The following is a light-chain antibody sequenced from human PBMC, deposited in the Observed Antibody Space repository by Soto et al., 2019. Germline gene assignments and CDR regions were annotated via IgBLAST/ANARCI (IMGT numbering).Light chain of an antibody. V-gene: IGLV2-14*03. CDR1: SSDVGGYNY. CDR3: SSYTSSNTLPYV. CDR2: DVS. Sequence: ALTQPASVSGSPGQSITISCTGTSSDVGGYNYVSWYQQHPGKAPKLMIYDVSNRPSGVSNRFSGSKSGNTASLTISGLQAEDEADYYCSSYTSSNTLPYVFGSGTKVTVL. J-gene: IGLJ1*01.